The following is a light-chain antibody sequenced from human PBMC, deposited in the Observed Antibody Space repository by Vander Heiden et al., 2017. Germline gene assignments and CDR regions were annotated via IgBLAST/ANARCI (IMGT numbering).Light chain of an antibody. CDR3: YSTDSSGTHRV. Sequence: SYELTQPPSVSVSPGQTARITCSGDALQKKYAYWYQQKSGQAPVVVIYEDSKRPSEIPEKFSGSSSGTMATLTISGAQVEDEADYYCYSTDSSGTHRVFGGGTKLTVL. CDR2: EDS. V-gene: IGLV3-10*01. J-gene: IGLJ3*02. CDR1: ALQKKY.